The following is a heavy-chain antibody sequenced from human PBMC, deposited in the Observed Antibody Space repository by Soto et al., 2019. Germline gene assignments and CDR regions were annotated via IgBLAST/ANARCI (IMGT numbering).Heavy chain of an antibody. CDR2: INPNSCVT. Sequence: QVQLVQSGAELKKPGASVTVSCRSSGDTFNDYCIHWVRQAPGQGLEWMGWINPNSCVTKYAQKFQGWGSMTRDTSIRTVYMQLSRLRSDDTAVYYCARESGGATATLDYYYFYMDVWGTGTTVTVSS. CDR3: ARESGGATATLDYYYFYMDV. V-gene: IGHV1-2*04. CDR1: GDTFNDYC. D-gene: IGHD5-12*01. J-gene: IGHJ6*03.